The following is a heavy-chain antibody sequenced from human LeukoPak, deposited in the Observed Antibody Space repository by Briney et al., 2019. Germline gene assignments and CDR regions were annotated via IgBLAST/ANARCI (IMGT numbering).Heavy chain of an antibody. V-gene: IGHV1-46*01. J-gene: IGHJ6*02. CDR1: GYTFTSYY. Sequence: ASVKVSCTASGYTFTSYYMHWVRQAPGQGLEWMGIINPSGGSTSYAQKFQGRVTVTRDTSTSTVYMELSSLRSEDTAVYYCARDYYDSSGYQSGMDVWGQGTTVTVSS. CDR3: ARDYYDSSGYQSGMDV. D-gene: IGHD3-22*01. CDR2: INPSGGST.